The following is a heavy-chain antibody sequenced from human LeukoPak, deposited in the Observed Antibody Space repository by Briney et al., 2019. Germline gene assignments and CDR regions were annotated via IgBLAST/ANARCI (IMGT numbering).Heavy chain of an antibody. Sequence: TSETLSLTCTVSGGSISSSNYYWDWVRQPPGKGLEWIGNVYYSGSTYYNPSLKSRVTISADTSKNEFSLTLSSVTAADTAVYYCARKLGYTSGQPFDYWGQGILVTVSS. D-gene: IGHD6-25*01. CDR1: GGSISSSNYY. V-gene: IGHV4-39*01. CDR2: VYYSGST. CDR3: ARKLGYTSGQPFDY. J-gene: IGHJ4*02.